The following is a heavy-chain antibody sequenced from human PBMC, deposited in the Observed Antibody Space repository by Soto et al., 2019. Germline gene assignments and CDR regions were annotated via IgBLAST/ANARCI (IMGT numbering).Heavy chain of an antibody. Sequence: EVQLVESGGGLVQPGGSLRLSCAASGFTFSSYSMNWVRQAPGKGLEWVSYISSSSSTIYYAESVKGRFTISRDNAKNSLYLQMNSLRAEDTAVYYCASSPDIVVVVAAKAKGNWFDPWGQGTLVTVSS. D-gene: IGHD2-15*01. CDR2: ISSSSSTI. V-gene: IGHV3-48*01. CDR1: GFTFSSYS. J-gene: IGHJ5*02. CDR3: ASSPDIVVVVAAKAKGNWFDP.